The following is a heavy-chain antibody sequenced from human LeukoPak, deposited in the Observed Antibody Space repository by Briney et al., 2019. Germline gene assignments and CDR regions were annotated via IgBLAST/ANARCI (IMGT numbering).Heavy chain of an antibody. Sequence: PGGSLRLSCAASGFTFSSYGMHWVRQAPGKGLEWVAVISYDGSNKYYADSVKGRFTISRDNSKNTLYLQMNSLRAEDTAVYYCAKDYRRNYDFWSGYYSDYWGQGTLVTVSS. CDR1: GFTFSSYG. D-gene: IGHD3-3*01. CDR3: AKDYRRNYDFWSGYYSDY. CDR2: ISYDGSNK. J-gene: IGHJ4*02. V-gene: IGHV3-30*18.